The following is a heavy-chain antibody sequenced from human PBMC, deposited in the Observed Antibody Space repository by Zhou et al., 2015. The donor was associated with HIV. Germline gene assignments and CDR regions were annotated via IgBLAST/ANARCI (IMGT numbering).Heavy chain of an antibody. J-gene: IGHJ6*02. Sequence: QVQLVQSGAEVKKPGSSVKVSCKASGGTFSSYAISWVRQAPGQGLEWMGGIIPIFGTANYAQKFQGRVTITADESTSTAYMELSSLRSEDTAVYYCARDEVGGFVVVNYGMDVWGQGDHGHRLL. CDR2: IIPIFGTA. V-gene: IGHV1-69*01. D-gene: IGHD2-21*01. CDR3: ARDEVGGFVVVNYGMDV. CDR1: GGTFSSYA.